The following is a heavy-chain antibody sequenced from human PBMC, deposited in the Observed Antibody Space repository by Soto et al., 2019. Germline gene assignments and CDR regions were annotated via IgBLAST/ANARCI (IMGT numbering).Heavy chain of an antibody. D-gene: IGHD4-17*01. V-gene: IGHV3-30*18. CDR1: GFTFSSYG. CDR3: AKDLGMTTVTTAYYYYGMHV. J-gene: IGHJ6*02. Sequence: QVQLVESGGGVVQPGRSLRLSCAASGFTFSSYGMHWVRQAPGKGLEWVAVISYDGSNKYYADSVKGRFTISRDNSKNTLYLQMNSLRAEETAVYYCAKDLGMTTVTTAYYYYGMHVWGQGTTVTVSS. CDR2: ISYDGSNK.